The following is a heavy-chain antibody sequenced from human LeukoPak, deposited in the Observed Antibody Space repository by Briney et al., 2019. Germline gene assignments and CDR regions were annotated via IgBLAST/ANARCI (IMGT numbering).Heavy chain of an antibody. J-gene: IGHJ5*02. Sequence: SETLSHTCTVSGGSISSYYWSWIRQPAGKGLEWIGRIYTSGSTNYNPSLKSRVTMSVDTSKNQFSLKLSSVTAADTAVYYCARDPDYGATGWVSWFDPWGQGTLVTVSS. CDR3: ARDPDYGATGWVSWFDP. CDR1: GGSISSYY. V-gene: IGHV4-4*07. CDR2: IYTSGST. D-gene: IGHD4-17*01.